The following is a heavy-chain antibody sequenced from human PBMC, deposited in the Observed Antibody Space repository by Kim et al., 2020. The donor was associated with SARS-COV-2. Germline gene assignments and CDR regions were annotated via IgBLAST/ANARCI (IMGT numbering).Heavy chain of an antibody. CDR3: MKGGWGWIWDH. CDR1: GFTFTGYA. J-gene: IGHJ4*02. V-gene: IGHV3-23*01. CDR2: IDGSDGTT. Sequence: GGSLRLSCTTSGFTFTGYAMSWVGQAPGKGLEWVSSIDGSDGTTYYVDSVKGRFTISRDNSKNTLYLQMNSLRADDTAVYYCMKGGWGWIWDHWGQGTRVTVSS. D-gene: IGHD2-2*03.